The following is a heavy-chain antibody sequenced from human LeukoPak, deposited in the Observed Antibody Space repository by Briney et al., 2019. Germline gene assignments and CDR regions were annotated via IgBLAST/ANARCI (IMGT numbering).Heavy chain of an antibody. CDR2: INPNSGDT. CDR1: GYTFTAYH. J-gene: IGHJ6*02. Sequence: ASVKVSCKASGYTFTAYHMHWVRQAPGQGLEWMGRINPNSGDTNYAQKIQGRVTMTRDTSISTAYMELRSLRSDDTAVYYCARVSSGWVDVWGQGTTVTVSS. V-gene: IGHV1-2*06. D-gene: IGHD6-19*01. CDR3: ARVSSGWVDV.